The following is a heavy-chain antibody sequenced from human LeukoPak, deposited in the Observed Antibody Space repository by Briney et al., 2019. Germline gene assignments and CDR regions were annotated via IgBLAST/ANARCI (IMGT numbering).Heavy chain of an antibody. CDR2: ISYDGSNK. D-gene: IGHD2-2*01. J-gene: IGHJ4*02. V-gene: IGHV3-30*14. CDR3: AASDIVVVPAAPGVDY. Sequence: GRSLRLSCAASGFTFSSYAMHWVRQAPGKGLEWVAVISYDGSNKYYADSVKGRFTISRDNSKNTLYLQMNSLRAEDTAVYYCAASDIVVVPAAPGVDYWGQGTLVTVSS. CDR1: GFTFSSYA.